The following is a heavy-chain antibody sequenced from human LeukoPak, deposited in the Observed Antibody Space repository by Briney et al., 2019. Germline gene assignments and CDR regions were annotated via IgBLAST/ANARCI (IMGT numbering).Heavy chain of an antibody. CDR3: AKSGYGSGSPNWFDP. CDR2: ISWNSGST. Sequence: GGSLRLSYAASGFTFDDYAMHWVRQAPGKGLEWVSGISWNSGSTYYADSVKGRFTISRDNSKNTLYLQMNSLRAEDTSVYYCAKSGYGSGSPNWFDPWGQGTLVTVSS. V-gene: IGHV3-23*01. CDR1: GFTFDDYA. D-gene: IGHD3-10*01. J-gene: IGHJ5*02.